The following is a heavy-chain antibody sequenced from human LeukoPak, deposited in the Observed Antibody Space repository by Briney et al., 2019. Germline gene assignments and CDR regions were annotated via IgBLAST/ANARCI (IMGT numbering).Heavy chain of an antibody. CDR1: GYSFTSYW. Sequence: PGESLKISCKGSGYSFTSYWIGWVRQMPGKGLEWMGIIYPGDSDTRYSPSFQGQVTISADKSISTAYLQWSSLKASDTAMYYCARLIEVRALEKLNAFDYWGQGTLVTVSS. CDR3: ARLIEVRALEKLNAFDY. J-gene: IGHJ4*02. CDR2: IYPGDSDT. D-gene: IGHD2/OR15-2a*01. V-gene: IGHV5-51*01.